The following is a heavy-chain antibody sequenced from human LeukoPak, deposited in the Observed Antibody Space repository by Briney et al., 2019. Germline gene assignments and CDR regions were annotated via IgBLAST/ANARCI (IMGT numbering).Heavy chain of an antibody. V-gene: IGHV3-23*01. D-gene: IGHD5-18*01. CDR1: GFTFSSYA. Sequence: GGSLRLYCAASGFTFSSYAMSWVRQAPGKGLEWVSAISGSGGSTYYADSVKGRSTISRDNSKNTLYLQMNSLRAEDTAVYYCAKALGYRYGPNDAFDIWGQGTMVTVSS. CDR3: AKALGYRYGPNDAFDI. J-gene: IGHJ3*02. CDR2: ISGSGGST.